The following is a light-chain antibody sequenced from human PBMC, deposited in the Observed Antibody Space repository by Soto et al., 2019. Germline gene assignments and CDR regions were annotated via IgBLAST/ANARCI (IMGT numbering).Light chain of an antibody. Sequence: DIQMTQSPSSLSASVGDRFTITCRASQSISSYLNWYQQKPGKAPKLLIYAASSLQSGVPSRFSGSGSGTDFTLTISSLQPEDFATYYCQQSYSNPWTFGQGTKVDIK. J-gene: IGKJ1*01. CDR1: QSISSY. CDR3: QQSYSNPWT. CDR2: AAS. V-gene: IGKV1-39*01.